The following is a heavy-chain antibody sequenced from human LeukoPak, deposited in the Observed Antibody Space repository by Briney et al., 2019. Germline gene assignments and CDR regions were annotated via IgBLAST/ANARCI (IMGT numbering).Heavy chain of an antibody. J-gene: IGHJ4*02. CDR2: FYYSGST. D-gene: IGHD1-26*01. CDR1: GGSISSSSYY. Sequence: PSETLSLTCTVSGGSISSSSYYWGWIRQPPGKGLEWIGNFYYSGSTYHNPSLKGRVTISVDTSENQFSLKVRSVTATDTAVYYCARLVGATDYFDYWGQGTLVTVSS. V-gene: IGHV4-39*01. CDR3: ARLVGATDYFDY.